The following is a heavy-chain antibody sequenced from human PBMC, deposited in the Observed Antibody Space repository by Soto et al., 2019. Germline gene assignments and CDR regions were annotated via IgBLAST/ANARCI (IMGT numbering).Heavy chain of an antibody. V-gene: IGHV3-7*03. J-gene: IGHJ3*02. CDR1: GFTFSSYW. CDR3: AREPNIQEELDAFDI. Sequence: GGSLRLSCAASGFTFSSYWMSWVRQAPGKGLEWVANIKQDGSEKYYVDSVKGRFTISRDNAKNSLYLQMNSLRAEDTAVYYCAREPNIQEELDAFDIWGQGTMVTVSS. D-gene: IGHD1-7*01. CDR2: IKQDGSEK.